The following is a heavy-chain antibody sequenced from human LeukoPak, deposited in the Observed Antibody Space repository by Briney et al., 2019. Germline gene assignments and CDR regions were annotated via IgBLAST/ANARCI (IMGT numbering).Heavy chain of an antibody. D-gene: IGHD4-17*01. Sequence: TGGSLRLSCAASGFTFSDYYMSWIRQAPGKGLEWVSYISSSGSTIYYADSVKGGFTISRDNAKNSLYLQMNSLRAEDTAVYYCAKRPSDYGDYVSYFDYWGQGTLVTVSS. CDR2: ISSSGSTI. V-gene: IGHV3-11*04. J-gene: IGHJ4*02. CDR1: GFTFSDYY. CDR3: AKRPSDYGDYVSYFDY.